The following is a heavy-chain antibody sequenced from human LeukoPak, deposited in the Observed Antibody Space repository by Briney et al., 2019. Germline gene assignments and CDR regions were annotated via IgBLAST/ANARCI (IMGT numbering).Heavy chain of an antibody. V-gene: IGHV1-18*01. J-gene: IGHJ4*02. Sequence: ASVKVSCKASGYTFTSYGISWVRQAPGQGLEWMGWISAYNGSTNYAQKLQGRVTMTTDTSTSTAYMELRSLRSDDTAVYYCARAQVSDNDLDYWGQGTLVTVSS. CDR3: ARAQVSDNDLDY. D-gene: IGHD1-1*01. CDR1: GYTFTSYG. CDR2: ISAYNGST.